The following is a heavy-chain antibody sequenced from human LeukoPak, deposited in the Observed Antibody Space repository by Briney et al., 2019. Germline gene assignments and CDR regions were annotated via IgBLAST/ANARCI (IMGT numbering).Heavy chain of an antibody. CDR1: GGSFSGYY. Sequence: SETLSLTCAVYGGSFSGYYWSWIRQPPGKGLEWIGEINHSGSTNYNPSLESRVTISVDTSKNQFSLKLGSVTAADTAVYYCARKLPYCSSTSCYTGGWFDPWGQGTLVTVSS. CDR3: ARKLPYCSSTSCYTGGWFDP. CDR2: INHSGST. V-gene: IGHV4-34*01. D-gene: IGHD2-2*02. J-gene: IGHJ5*02.